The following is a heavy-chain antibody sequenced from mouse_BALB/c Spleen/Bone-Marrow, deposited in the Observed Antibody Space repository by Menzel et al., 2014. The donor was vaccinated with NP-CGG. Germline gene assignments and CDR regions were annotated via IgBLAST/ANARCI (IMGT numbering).Heavy chain of an antibody. V-gene: IGHV2-5-1*01. CDR2: IWRGGST. CDR3: AKRGNYGYFDY. Sequence: QVQLQQSGPSLVQPSQSLSIPCTVSGFSLTSYGVHWVRQSPGKGLEWLGVIWRGGSTDYNAAFMSRLSITKDNSKSQVFFKMNSLQADDTAIYSCAKRGNYGYFDYWGQGTTLTVSS. D-gene: IGHD2-1*01. CDR1: GFSLTSYG. J-gene: IGHJ2*01.